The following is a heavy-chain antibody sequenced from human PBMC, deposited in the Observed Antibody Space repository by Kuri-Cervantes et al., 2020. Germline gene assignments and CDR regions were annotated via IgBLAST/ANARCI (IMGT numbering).Heavy chain of an antibody. V-gene: IGHV4-39*01. J-gene: IGHJ2*01. CDR2: IYYRGST. Sequence: SETLSLTCTVSGGSISSSSSYWGWVRQPPGKGLEWIGSIYYRGSTYYNPSLKSRVTISVDTSKNQFSLKLSSVTAADTAVYYCARADSYHYDRSGYYWYFDLWGRGTLVTVSS. CDR1: GGSISSSSSY. CDR3: ARADSYHYDRSGYYWYFDL. D-gene: IGHD3-22*01.